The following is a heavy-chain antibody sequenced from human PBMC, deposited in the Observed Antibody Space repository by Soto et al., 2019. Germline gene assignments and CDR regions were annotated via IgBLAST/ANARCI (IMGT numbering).Heavy chain of an antibody. CDR2: SRNRVNSHTT. CDR1: GFTFSDHY. V-gene: IGHV3-72*01. D-gene: IGHD1-26*01. Sequence: EVQLVESGGGLVQPGGSLRLSCAASGFTFSDHYMDWVRQAPGKGLGWVARSRNRVNSHTTEYAASVKGRITISRDESKSSLYLQMNSLKIEDTAVYYCTRGLLGGAPSYTFHGMDVWGQGTTVTVSS. CDR3: TRGLLGGAPSYTFHGMDV. J-gene: IGHJ6*01.